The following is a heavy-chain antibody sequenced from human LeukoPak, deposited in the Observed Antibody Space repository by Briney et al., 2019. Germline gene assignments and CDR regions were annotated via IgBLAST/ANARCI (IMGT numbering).Heavy chain of an antibody. CDR3: ARGYSSSWNHYFDY. CDR2: ISSSGSTI. Sequence: GGSLRLSCAAPGFTFSDYYMSWIRQAPGKGLEWVSYISSSGSTIYYADSVKGRFTISRDNAKNSLYLQMNSLRAEDTAVYYCARGYSSSWNHYFDYWGQGTLVTVSS. CDR1: GFTFSDYY. D-gene: IGHD6-13*01. V-gene: IGHV3-11*01. J-gene: IGHJ4*02.